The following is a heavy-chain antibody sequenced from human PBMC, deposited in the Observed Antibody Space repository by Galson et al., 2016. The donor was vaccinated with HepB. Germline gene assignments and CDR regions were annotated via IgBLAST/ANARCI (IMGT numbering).Heavy chain of an antibody. CDR3: ARALGSFYDSSGYYYVMPHDAFDI. J-gene: IGHJ3*02. Sequence: SLRLSCAASGFTFSSYWMTWVRQAPGKGLEWVANIKQDGSEKYYVDSVKGRFTISRDNAKNSLYLQMNSLRAEDTAVYYCARALGSFYDSSGYYYVMPHDAFDIWGQGTVVTVS. V-gene: IGHV3-7*03. CDR2: IKQDGSEK. D-gene: IGHD3-22*01. CDR1: GFTFSSYW.